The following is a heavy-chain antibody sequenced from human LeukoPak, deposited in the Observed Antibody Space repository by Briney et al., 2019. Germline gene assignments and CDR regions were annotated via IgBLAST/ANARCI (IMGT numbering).Heavy chain of an antibody. J-gene: IGHJ6*03. CDR3: AKDRHSSGWSSGYYYYYYMDV. V-gene: IGHV3-23*01. Sequence: GGSLRLSCAASGFTFSSYAMSWVRQAPGKGLEWVSAISGSGGSTYYADSVKGRFTISRDNSKNTLYLQMNSLRAEDTAVYYCAKDRHSSGWSSGYYYYYYMDVWGKGTTVTVSS. CDR2: ISGSGGST. D-gene: IGHD6-19*01. CDR1: GFTFSSYA.